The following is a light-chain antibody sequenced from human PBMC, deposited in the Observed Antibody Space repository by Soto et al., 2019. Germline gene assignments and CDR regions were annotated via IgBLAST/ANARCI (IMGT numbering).Light chain of an antibody. Sequence: EIVLTQSPGTLSLSPGEIATLSCRASQSVNSRFFPWYQHKPNQAPRLLIYAAYTSATGIPDGFSGSSSGTDFNLTISRLEPEDFAVYYCQQYGDSPPNTFGQGTKLEIK. J-gene: IGKJ2*01. CDR2: AAY. CDR1: QSVNSRF. V-gene: IGKV3-20*01. CDR3: QQYGDSPPNT.